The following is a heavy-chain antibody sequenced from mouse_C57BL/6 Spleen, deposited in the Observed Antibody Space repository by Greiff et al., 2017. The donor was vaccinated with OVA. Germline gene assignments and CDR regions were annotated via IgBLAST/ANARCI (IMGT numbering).Heavy chain of an antibody. D-gene: IGHD1-1*01. J-gene: IGHJ1*03. CDR1: GFSLTSYG. CDR2: IWRGGST. Sequence: QVQLQQSGPGLVQPSQSLSITCTVSGFSLTSYGVHWVRQSPGKGLEWLGVIWRGGSTDYNAAFMSRLSITKDNSKSQVFFKMNSLQADDTAIYYCAKNQGTTVVHWYFDVWGTGTTVTVSS. V-gene: IGHV2-5*01. CDR3: AKNQGTTVVHWYFDV.